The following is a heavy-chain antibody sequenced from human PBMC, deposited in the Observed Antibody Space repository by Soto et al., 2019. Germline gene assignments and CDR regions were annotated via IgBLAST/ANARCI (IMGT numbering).Heavy chain of an antibody. CDR1: GGSLSSGAYS. V-gene: IGHV4-30-2*01. D-gene: IGHD3-16*01. Sequence: SETLSLTCTVSGGSLSSGAYSWSWIRQPPGKGLEWIGYIYHSGSTYYIPSLGSRVTISMDRTKNQFSLHLNSVTAGDTAVYFCARVRDSDNWHGLIDYWGQGTLVTVSS. J-gene: IGHJ4*02. CDR2: IYHSGST. CDR3: ARVRDSDNWHGLIDY.